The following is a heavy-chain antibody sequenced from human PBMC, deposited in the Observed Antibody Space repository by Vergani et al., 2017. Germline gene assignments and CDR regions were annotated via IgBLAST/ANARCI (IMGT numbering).Heavy chain of an antibody. CDR3: ARDRSSEYYDFWSGYYTLFDY. Sequence: VQLVQSGAEVKKPGESLKISCKGSGYTFTGYYMHWVRQAPGQGLEWMGWINPNSGGTNYAQKFQGRVTMTRDTSISTAYMELSRLRSDDTAVYYCARDRSSEYYDFWSGYYTLFDYWGQGTLVTVSS. D-gene: IGHD3-3*01. J-gene: IGHJ4*02. CDR2: INPNSGGT. V-gene: IGHV1-2*02. CDR1: GYTFTGYY.